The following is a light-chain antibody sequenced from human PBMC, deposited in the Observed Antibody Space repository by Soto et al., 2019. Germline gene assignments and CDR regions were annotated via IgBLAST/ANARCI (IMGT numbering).Light chain of an antibody. CDR1: SSDVGAYNF. Sequence: QSALTQPASVSRSPGQSITISCTGTSSDVGAYNFDSWYQQFPGKAPKLMIYEVSNRPSGVSDRFSGSKSGNTASLIISGRQAEDESDYYCSSQTGSATMVFGGGTKLTVL. CDR3: SSQTGSATMV. J-gene: IGLJ2*01. CDR2: EVS. V-gene: IGLV2-14*01.